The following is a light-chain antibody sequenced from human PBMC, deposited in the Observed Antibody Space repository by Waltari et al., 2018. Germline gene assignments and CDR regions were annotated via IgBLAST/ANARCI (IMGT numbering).Light chain of an antibody. CDR3: AAWDETLNTFL. V-gene: IGLV1-47*01. J-gene: IGLJ1*01. CDR2: NNG. Sequence: QSVLTQPPSASGAPGQTITISCSGGGSNIGRNYVYWYQQFPGRAPRLIIHNNGQRPSGVPDRFSGSKSGISGSLAISGLRSDDEADYYCAAWDETLNTFLFGTGTKVAAL. CDR1: GSNIGRNY.